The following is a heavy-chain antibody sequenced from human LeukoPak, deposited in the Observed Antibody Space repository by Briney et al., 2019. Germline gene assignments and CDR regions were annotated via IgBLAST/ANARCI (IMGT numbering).Heavy chain of an antibody. Sequence: SETLSLTCTVSGGSISSYYWSWIRQPPGKGREWIGYIYYSGSTNYNPSLKSRVTISVDTSKNQFSLKLSSVTAADTAVYYCARQNYCSGGSCYVDYWGQGTLVTVSS. D-gene: IGHD2-15*01. J-gene: IGHJ4*02. CDR3: ARQNYCSGGSCYVDY. V-gene: IGHV4-59*01. CDR1: GGSISSYY. CDR2: IYYSGST.